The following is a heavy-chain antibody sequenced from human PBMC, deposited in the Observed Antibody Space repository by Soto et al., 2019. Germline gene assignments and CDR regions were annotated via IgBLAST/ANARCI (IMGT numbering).Heavy chain of an antibody. CDR2: ISPYNGDT. CDR1: GYTFTTYG. J-gene: IGHJ4*02. V-gene: IGHV1-18*04. CDR3: ARTPRAQMIVLEAATRFDY. D-gene: IGHD2-15*01. Sequence: QVPLVQSGAEVKRPGASVKVSCKASGYTFTTYGFNWVRQAPGQGLEWMGWISPYNGDTNYAQNFQGRVTLTTDTSTGTAYMELRSLTSDDTAVYYCARTPRAQMIVLEAATRFDYWGQGTLVTVSS.